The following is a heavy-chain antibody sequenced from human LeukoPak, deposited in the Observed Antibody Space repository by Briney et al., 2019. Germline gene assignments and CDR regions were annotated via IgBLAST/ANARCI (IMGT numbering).Heavy chain of an antibody. D-gene: IGHD6-13*01. CDR2: ISGSGGST. V-gene: IGHV3-23*01. CDR3: AKDLHCSSWPLCYYYGMDV. J-gene: IGHJ6*02. Sequence: PGGPLRLSCAAPGFTFSSYPMSWVPQAPGKGLEWVSAISGSGGSTYYADSVKGRFTISRDNSKNTLYLQMNSLRAEDTAVYYCAKDLHCSSWPLCYYYGMDVWGQGTTVTVSS. CDR1: GFTFSSYP.